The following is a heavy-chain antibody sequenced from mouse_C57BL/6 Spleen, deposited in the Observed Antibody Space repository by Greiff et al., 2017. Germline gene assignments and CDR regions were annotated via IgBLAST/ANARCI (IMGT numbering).Heavy chain of an antibody. Sequence: DVQLQESGGGLVKPGGSLKLSCAASGFTFSDYGMHWVRQAPEKGLEWVAYISSGSSTIYYADTVKGRFTISRDNAKNTLFLQMTSLRSEDTAMYYCARGTTVVAHYAMDYWGQGTSVTVSS. CDR1: GFTFSDYG. CDR2: ISSGSSTI. CDR3: ARGTTVVAHYAMDY. D-gene: IGHD1-1*01. V-gene: IGHV5-17*01. J-gene: IGHJ4*01.